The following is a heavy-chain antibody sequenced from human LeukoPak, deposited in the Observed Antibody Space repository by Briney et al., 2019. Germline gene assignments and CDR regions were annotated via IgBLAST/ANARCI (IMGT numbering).Heavy chain of an antibody. CDR2: ISSSSSYI. CDR1: GFTFSIYS. J-gene: IGHJ4*02. CDR3: ARGTDFDY. D-gene: IGHD2-2*01. Sequence: WGSLRLSCAASGFTFSIYSMNWVRQAPGKGLEKISSISSSSSYIYYTDSVKGRFTISRDNAKNSLYLQMTSLRAEDTAVYYCARGTDFDYWGQGTLVTVSS. V-gene: IGHV3-21*01.